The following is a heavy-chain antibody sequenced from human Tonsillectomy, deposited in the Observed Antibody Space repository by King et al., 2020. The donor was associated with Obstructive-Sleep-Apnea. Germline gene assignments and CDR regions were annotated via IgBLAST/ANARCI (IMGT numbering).Heavy chain of an antibody. D-gene: IGHD2-2*01. V-gene: IGHV3-30-3*01. Sequence: VQLVESGGGVVQPGRSLRLSCAASGFTFSSYAMHWVRQAPGKGLEWVAVISYDGSNKYYADSVKGRFTISRDNSKNTLYLQMNSLRAEDTAVYYCARRHCSSTSCLKKNGNPWFDPWGQGTLVTVSS. CDR1: GFTFSSYA. CDR3: ARRHCSSTSCLKKNGNPWFDP. J-gene: IGHJ5*02. CDR2: ISYDGSNK.